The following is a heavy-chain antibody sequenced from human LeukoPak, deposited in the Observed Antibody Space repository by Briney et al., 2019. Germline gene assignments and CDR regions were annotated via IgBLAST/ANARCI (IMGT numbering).Heavy chain of an antibody. V-gene: IGHV4-39*07. CDR1: GGSISSSSYY. Sequence: SETLSLTCTVSGGSISSSSYYWGWIRQPPGKGLEWIGSIYYSGSTYYNPSLKSRVTISVDTSKNQFSLKLSSVTAADTAVYYCAGNVLRYFDWLPLGVWGQGTLVTVSS. D-gene: IGHD3-9*01. CDR2: IYYSGST. J-gene: IGHJ4*02. CDR3: AGNVLRYFDWLPLGV.